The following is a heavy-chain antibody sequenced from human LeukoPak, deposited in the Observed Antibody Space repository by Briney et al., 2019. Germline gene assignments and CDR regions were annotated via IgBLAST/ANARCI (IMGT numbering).Heavy chain of an antibody. CDR3: ARDGSGYVEGDY. CDR1: GFTFSSHW. D-gene: IGHD5-12*01. J-gene: IGHJ4*02. V-gene: IGHV3-7*01. Sequence: GGSLRLSCAVSGFTFSSHWMTWVRQAPGRGLEWLANIKPDGSEKYYVDSVKGRFTISRDNAKNSLYLQMDSLRAEDTALYFCARDGSGYVEGDYWGQGTLVTVSS. CDR2: IKPDGSEK.